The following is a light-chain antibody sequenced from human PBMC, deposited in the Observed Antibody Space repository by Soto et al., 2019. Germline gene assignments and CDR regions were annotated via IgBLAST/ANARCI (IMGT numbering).Light chain of an antibody. Sequence: NFMLTQPHSVSESPGKTVTISCTGSGGSIASHYVQWYQQRPGGAPITLIYQDNRRPSGVPGRFSGSLDSSTNSASLTISGLQTDDEADYYCQSYNNFNLLFGGGTQLTVL. V-gene: IGLV6-57*02. CDR3: QSYNNFNLL. CDR1: GGSIASHY. CDR2: QDN. J-gene: IGLJ2*01.